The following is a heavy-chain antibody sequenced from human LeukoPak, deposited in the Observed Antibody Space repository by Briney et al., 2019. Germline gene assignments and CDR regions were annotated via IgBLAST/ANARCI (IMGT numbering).Heavy chain of an antibody. CDR3: ARRYCSSTSCLLDY. V-gene: IGHV3-48*03. Sequence: TGGSLRLSCAASGFTFSSYEMNWVRQAPGKGLEWVSYISSTSGSTIYYADSVKGRFTISRDNAKNSLYLQMNSLRAEDTAVYYCARRYCSSTSCLLDYWGQGTLDTVSS. J-gene: IGHJ4*02. D-gene: IGHD2-2*01. CDR1: GFTFSSYE. CDR2: ISSTSGSTI.